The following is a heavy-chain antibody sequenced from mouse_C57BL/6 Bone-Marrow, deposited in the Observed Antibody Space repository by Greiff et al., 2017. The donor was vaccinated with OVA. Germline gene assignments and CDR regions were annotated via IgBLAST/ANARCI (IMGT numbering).Heavy chain of an antibody. V-gene: IGHV5-6*02. CDR3: ARHGGTTVVATRFAY. D-gene: IGHD1-1*01. Sequence: DVMLVESGGDLVKPGGSLKLSCAASGFTFSSYGMSWVRQTPDKRLEWVATISSGGSYTYYPDSVKGRFTISRDNAKNTLYLQMSSLKSEDTAMYYCARHGGTTVVATRFAYWGQGTLVTVSA. J-gene: IGHJ3*01. CDR1: GFTFSSYG. CDR2: ISSGGSYT.